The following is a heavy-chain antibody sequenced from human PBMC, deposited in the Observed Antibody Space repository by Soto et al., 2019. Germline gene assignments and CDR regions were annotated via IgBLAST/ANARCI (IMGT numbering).Heavy chain of an antibody. D-gene: IGHD3-3*01. CDR2: IYYSGST. Sequence: SETLSLTCTVSGGSISSSSYYWGWIRQPPGKGLEWIGSIYYSGSTYYNPSLKSRVTISVDTSKNQFSLKLSSVTAADTAVYYCARYDDDSNYFDYWGQGTLVTVSS. V-gene: IGHV4-39*01. CDR3: ARYDDDSNYFDY. CDR1: GGSISSSSYY. J-gene: IGHJ4*02.